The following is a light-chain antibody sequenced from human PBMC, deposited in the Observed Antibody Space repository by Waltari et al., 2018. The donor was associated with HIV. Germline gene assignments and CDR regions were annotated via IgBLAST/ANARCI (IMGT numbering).Light chain of an antibody. Sequence: EIVLTQSPGTLSLSPGERATLSCRASQSVSSSYVAWYQQKPGQAPRLLIYCASTRATGIPERFTGSGSGTDFTLTISRLEPEDFAVYYCQQFGTTLWTFGQGTKVEI. V-gene: IGKV3-20*01. CDR2: CAS. CDR3: QQFGTTLWT. CDR1: QSVSSSY. J-gene: IGKJ1*01.